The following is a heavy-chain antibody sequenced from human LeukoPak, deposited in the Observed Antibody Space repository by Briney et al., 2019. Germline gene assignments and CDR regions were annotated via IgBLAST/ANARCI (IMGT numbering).Heavy chain of an antibody. CDR2: IYHSGST. D-gene: IGHD1-26*01. Sequence: SETLSLTCTVSGYSISSGYYWGWLRQPPGKGLEWIGSIYHSGSTYYNPSLKSRVTISVDTSKNQFSLKLSSVTAADTAVYYCASVGVTNFDYWGQGALVTVSS. J-gene: IGHJ4*02. CDR3: ASVGVTNFDY. CDR1: GYSISSGYY. V-gene: IGHV4-38-2*02.